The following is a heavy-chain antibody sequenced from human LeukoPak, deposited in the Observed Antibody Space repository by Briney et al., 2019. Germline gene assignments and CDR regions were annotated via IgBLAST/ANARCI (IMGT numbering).Heavy chain of an antibody. J-gene: IGHJ4*02. Sequence: GGSLRLSCAASGFSFNTYWMHWVRQAPGKGLEWVSSISSSSSYIYYADSVKGRFTISRDNAKNSLYLQMNSLRAEDTAVYYCARFPSKVYDSSGYPYYFDYWGQGTLVTVSS. V-gene: IGHV3-21*01. CDR3: ARFPSKVYDSSGYPYYFDY. CDR2: ISSSSSYI. D-gene: IGHD3-22*01. CDR1: GFSFNTYW.